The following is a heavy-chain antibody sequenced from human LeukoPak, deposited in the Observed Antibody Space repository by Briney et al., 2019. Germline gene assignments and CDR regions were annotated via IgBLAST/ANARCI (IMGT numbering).Heavy chain of an antibody. D-gene: IGHD6-19*01. CDR1: GFTFSSYE. Sequence: PGGSLRLSCAASGFTFSSYEMNWVRQAPGKGLEWVSYISSSGSTIYYADSVKGRFTISRDNAKNSLYLQMNSLRAEDTAVYYCARGAAVAGGFDYWGQGTLVTVSS. CDR2: ISSSGSTI. V-gene: IGHV3-48*03. CDR3: ARGAAVAGGFDY. J-gene: IGHJ4*02.